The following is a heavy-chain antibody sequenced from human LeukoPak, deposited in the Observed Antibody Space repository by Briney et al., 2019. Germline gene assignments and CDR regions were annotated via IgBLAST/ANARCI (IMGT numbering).Heavy chain of an antibody. J-gene: IGHJ6*03. D-gene: IGHD2-8*01. CDR3: AKDRCSNGIGCLYYYMDV. CDR2: IIPIFGTA. V-gene: IGHV1-69*13. Sequence: SVKVSCKASGGTFSSYAISWVRQAPGQGLEWMGGIIPIFGTANYAQKFQGRVTITADESTSTAYMELRSLRSDDTAVYYCAKDRCSNGIGCLYYYMDVWGKGTTVTISS. CDR1: GGTFSSYA.